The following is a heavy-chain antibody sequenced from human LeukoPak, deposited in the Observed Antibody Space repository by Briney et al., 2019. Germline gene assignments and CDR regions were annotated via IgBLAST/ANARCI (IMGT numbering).Heavy chain of an antibody. D-gene: IGHD3-22*01. Sequence: GGSLRLSCAASGFTFEDYGMSWVRQAPGKGLEWVSGINWSGGSTGYADSVKGRFTISRDNAKNSLYLQMNSLRAEDTALYYCARASHYSDSSDYPDYWGQGTLVTVSS. V-gene: IGHV3-20*04. J-gene: IGHJ4*02. CDR2: INWSGGST. CDR3: ARASHYSDSSDYPDY. CDR1: GFTFEDYG.